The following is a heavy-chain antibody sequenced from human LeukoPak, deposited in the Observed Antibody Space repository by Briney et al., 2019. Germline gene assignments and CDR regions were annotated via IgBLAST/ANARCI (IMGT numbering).Heavy chain of an antibody. Sequence: PGGSLRLSCAASEFTFSSYWMSWVRQAPGKGLEWVASIKQDGSEKYYVDSVKGRFTISRDNAKNSLYLQMNSLRAEDTAVYYCARLCYYGSWGCYYCMDVWGKGTTVTISS. D-gene: IGHD3-10*01. CDR2: IKQDGSEK. J-gene: IGHJ6*03. CDR3: ARLCYYGSWGCYYCMDV. CDR1: EFTFSSYW. V-gene: IGHV3-7*01.